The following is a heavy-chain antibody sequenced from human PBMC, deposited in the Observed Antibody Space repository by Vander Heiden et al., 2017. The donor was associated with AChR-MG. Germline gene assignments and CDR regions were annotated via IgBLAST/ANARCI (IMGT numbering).Heavy chain of an antibody. CDR2: MNPSTGKT. D-gene: IGHD6-6*01. CDR1: GYTFTNFD. V-gene: IGHV1-8*01. CDR3: ARGLRALMLVQLDS. Sequence: QVQLVQSGAEVKKPGASVKVSCKASGYTFTNFDITWVRQATGQGLEWLGWMNPSTGKTGYAQNLQGRVTMTRNTSITTAYMELRNLRSEDTAVYYCARGLRALMLVQLDSWVQGTRVTVSS. J-gene: IGHJ4*02.